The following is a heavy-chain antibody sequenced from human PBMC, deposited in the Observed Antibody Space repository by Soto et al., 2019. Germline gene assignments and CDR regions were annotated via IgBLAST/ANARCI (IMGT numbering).Heavy chain of an antibody. CDR3: ARDNPLYYYDSSGYSSRQNAFDI. CDR2: ISSSSSYI. J-gene: IGHJ3*02. D-gene: IGHD3-22*01. CDR1: GFTFSSYS. Sequence: EVQLVESGGGLVKPGGSLRLSCAASGFTFSSYSMNWVRQAPGKGLEWVSSISSSSSYIYYADSLKGRFTISRDNAKNQLYLQVHSFRAEETAVYYCARDNPLYYYDSSGYSSRQNAFDILGQGTMVTV. V-gene: IGHV3-21*01.